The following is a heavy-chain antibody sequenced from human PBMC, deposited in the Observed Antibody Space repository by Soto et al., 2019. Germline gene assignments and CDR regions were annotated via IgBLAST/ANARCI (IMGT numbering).Heavy chain of an antibody. Sequence: SETLSLTCTVSGGSISSSSYYWGWIRQPPGKGLEWIGSIYYSGSTYYSPSLKSRVTISVDTSKNQFSLKLSSVTAADTAVYYCARHVAYYDILTGPLQFDYWGQGTLVTVSS. J-gene: IGHJ4*02. D-gene: IGHD3-9*01. CDR1: GGSISSSSYY. CDR2: IYYSGST. V-gene: IGHV4-39*01. CDR3: ARHVAYYDILTGPLQFDY.